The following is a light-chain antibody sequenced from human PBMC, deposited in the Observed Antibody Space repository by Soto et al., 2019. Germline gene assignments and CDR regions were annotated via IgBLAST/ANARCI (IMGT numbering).Light chain of an antibody. J-gene: IGLJ1*01. CDR2: EAS. Sequence: QSVLTQPASVSGSPGQSITISCTGTSSDVGSYNLVSWYQHHPGKAPKLLIFEASKRPSGISNRFSGSKSDNTASLAISGLQAEDEADYYCSSSAGFRPYVFGTGTNVTVL. V-gene: IGLV2-23*01. CDR1: SSDVGSYNL. CDR3: SSSAGFRPYV.